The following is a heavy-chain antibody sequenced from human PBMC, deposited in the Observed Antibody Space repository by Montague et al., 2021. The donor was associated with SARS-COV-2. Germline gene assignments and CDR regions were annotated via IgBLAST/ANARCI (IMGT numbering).Heavy chain of an antibody. V-gene: IGHV4-31*03. CDR1: GASISSGGDY. CDR2: IYYSVST. CDR3: ARDRELVD. D-gene: IGHD1-7*01. Sequence: TLSLTCTVSGASISSGGDYWNWIRQHPGKGLEWIGHIYYSVSTNYNPSLKSRVTISEDTSKNQISLKLSSVTAADTAVYYCARDRELVDWSQGIMVIVSS. J-gene: IGHJ4*02.